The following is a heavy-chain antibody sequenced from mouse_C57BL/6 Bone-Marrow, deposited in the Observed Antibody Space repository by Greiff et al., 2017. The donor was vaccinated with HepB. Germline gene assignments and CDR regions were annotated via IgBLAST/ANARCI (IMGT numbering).Heavy chain of an antibody. J-gene: IGHJ4*01. Sequence: QVQLQQPGAELVKPGASVKLSCKASGYTFTSYWMHWVKQRPGQGLEWIGMIHPNSGSTNYNEKFKSKATLTVYKSSSTAYMQLSSLTSEDSAVYYCARPLYDAMDYWGQGTSVTVSS. CDR2: IHPNSGST. CDR3: ARPLYDAMDY. D-gene: IGHD6-1*01. CDR1: GYTFTSYW. V-gene: IGHV1-64*01.